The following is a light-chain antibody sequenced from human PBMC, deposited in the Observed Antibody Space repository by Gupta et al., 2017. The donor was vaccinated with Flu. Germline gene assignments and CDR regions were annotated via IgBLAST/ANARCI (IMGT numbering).Light chain of an antibody. J-gene: IGKJ4*01. V-gene: IGKV3-11*01. Sequence: EIVLTQSPATLSLSPGERATLSCRASQSVSSYLAWYEQKPGQAPRLLIYDASMGANGTPARFSGSGAGTDVTLTISSLGREDSAVYYCQQRMNWLRGLTFGGGTKVEIK. CDR2: DAS. CDR3: QQRMNWLRGLT. CDR1: QSVSSY.